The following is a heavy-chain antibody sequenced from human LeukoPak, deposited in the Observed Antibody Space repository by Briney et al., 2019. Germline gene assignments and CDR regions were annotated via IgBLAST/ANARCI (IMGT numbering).Heavy chain of an antibody. CDR1: GGSFSGYY. CDR3: ARGRLEETTVTTTDDY. D-gene: IGHD4-17*01. CDR2: INHSGST. J-gene: IGHJ4*02. V-gene: IGHV4-34*01. Sequence: SETLSLTCAVYGGSFSGYYWSWIRQPPGKGLEWIGEINHSGSTNYNPSLKSRVTISVDTSKNQFSLKLSSVTAADTAVYYCARGRLEETTVTTTDDYWGQGALVTVSS.